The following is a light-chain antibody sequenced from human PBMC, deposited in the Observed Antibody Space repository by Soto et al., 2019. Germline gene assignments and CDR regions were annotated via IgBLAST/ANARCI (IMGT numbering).Light chain of an antibody. CDR3: QQRSNWPSIT. V-gene: IGKV3-11*01. Sequence: EIVLTQSPATLSLSPGERATLSCRASQSVSSYLAWYQQKPGQAPRLLIYDASNRATGIPARFSGSGSGTDFTLTIIRLEPEDFAVYYCQQRSNWPSITFGQGTRLEIK. CDR1: QSVSSY. CDR2: DAS. J-gene: IGKJ5*01.